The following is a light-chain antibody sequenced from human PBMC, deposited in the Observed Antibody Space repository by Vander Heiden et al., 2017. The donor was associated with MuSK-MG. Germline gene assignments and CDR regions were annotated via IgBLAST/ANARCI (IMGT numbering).Light chain of an antibody. V-gene: IGKV3-15*01. CDR2: GAS. Sequence: EIVMTQSPATLSVSPGERATLSCRASQSVSSNLAWYQQKPGQAPRLLIYGASTRATGIPARFSGSVSGTEFTLTISSLQSEDFAVYYCQQYNTWYTFGQGTKLEIK. CDR1: QSVSSN. CDR3: QQYNTWYT. J-gene: IGKJ2*01.